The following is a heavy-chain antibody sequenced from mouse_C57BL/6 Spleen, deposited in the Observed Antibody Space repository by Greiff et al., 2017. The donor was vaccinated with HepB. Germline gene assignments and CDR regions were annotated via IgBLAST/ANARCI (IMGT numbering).Heavy chain of an antibody. Sequence: QVHVKQSGAELVRPGASVTLSCKASGYTFTDYEMHWVKQTPVHGLEWIGAIDPETGGTAYNQKFKGKAILTADKSSSTAYMELRSLTSEDSAVYYCTREGHYYGAMDYWGQGTSVSVSS. V-gene: IGHV1-15*01. CDR2: IDPETGGT. D-gene: IGHD1-2*01. J-gene: IGHJ4*01. CDR1: GYTFTDYE. CDR3: TREGHYYGAMDY.